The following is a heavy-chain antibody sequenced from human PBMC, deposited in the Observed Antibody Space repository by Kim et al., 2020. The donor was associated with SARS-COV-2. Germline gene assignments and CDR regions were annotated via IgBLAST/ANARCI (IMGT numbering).Heavy chain of an antibody. Sequence: SETLSLTCTVSGGSISSYYWSWIRQPPGKGLEWIGYIYYSGSTNYNPSLKSRVTISVDTSKNQFSLKLSSVTAADTAVYYCARIIRRHGITMVRGVIATYYFDYWGQGTLVTVSS. J-gene: IGHJ4*02. V-gene: IGHV4-59*01. CDR1: GGSISSYY. CDR3: ARIIRRHGITMVRGVIATYYFDY. CDR2: IYYSGST. D-gene: IGHD3-10*01.